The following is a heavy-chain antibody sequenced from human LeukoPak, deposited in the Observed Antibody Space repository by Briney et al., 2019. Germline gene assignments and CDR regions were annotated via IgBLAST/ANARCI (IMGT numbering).Heavy chain of an antibody. Sequence: GGSLRLSCAAAGFTFSNYWIHWVRQVPGKGLGWVSRISPDGNYGNYADSVKGRFTISRDNAKNTVYLQMNSLRSEDTALFYCVRDWDHYDFDSWGQGTLVTVSS. D-gene: IGHD3-3*01. V-gene: IGHV3-74*01. CDR2: ISPDGNYG. CDR3: VRDWDHYDFDS. CDR1: GFTFSNYW. J-gene: IGHJ5*01.